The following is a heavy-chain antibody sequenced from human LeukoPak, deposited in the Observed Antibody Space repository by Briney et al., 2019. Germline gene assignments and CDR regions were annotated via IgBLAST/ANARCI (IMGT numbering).Heavy chain of an antibody. Sequence: GGSLRLSCAASGFTFSSYSMNWVRQAPGKGLEWVSSISSSSSYIYYADSVKGRFTISRDNAKNSLYLQMNSLRAEDTAVYYCAREVPYGDYSYYFDYWGQGTLVTVSS. J-gene: IGHJ4*02. CDR2: ISSSSSYI. CDR1: GFTFSSYS. D-gene: IGHD4-17*01. CDR3: AREVPYGDYSYYFDY. V-gene: IGHV3-21*01.